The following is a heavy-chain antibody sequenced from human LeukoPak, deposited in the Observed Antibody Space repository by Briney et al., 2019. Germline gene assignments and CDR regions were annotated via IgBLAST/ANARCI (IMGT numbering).Heavy chain of an antibody. V-gene: IGHV1-69*13. Sequence: SVTVSCKASGGTFSSYAISWARQAPGQGLEWMGGIIPIFGTVNYAQKFQGRVTITADESTSTAYMELSSLRSEDTAVYYCARAPRSKYYYDSNDAFDIWGQGTMVTVSS. CDR3: ARAPRSKYYYDSNDAFDI. D-gene: IGHD3-22*01. CDR2: IIPIFGTV. CDR1: GGTFSSYA. J-gene: IGHJ3*02.